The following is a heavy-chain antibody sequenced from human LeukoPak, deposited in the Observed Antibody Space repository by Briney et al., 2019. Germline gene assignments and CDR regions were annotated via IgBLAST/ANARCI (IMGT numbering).Heavy chain of an antibody. CDR2: IPTSGISV. Sequence: GGSLRLSCAASGFSFSHYMSWVRQTPGKALEWISYIPTSGISVHYADSVRGRFTASRDDAKNSLHLQMDSLRVEDTAGYYCTRAEGLGPGAHFDQWGQGAVVIVSS. CDR1: GFSFSHY. V-gene: IGHV3-11*01. J-gene: IGHJ4*02. CDR3: TRAEGLGPGAHFDQ.